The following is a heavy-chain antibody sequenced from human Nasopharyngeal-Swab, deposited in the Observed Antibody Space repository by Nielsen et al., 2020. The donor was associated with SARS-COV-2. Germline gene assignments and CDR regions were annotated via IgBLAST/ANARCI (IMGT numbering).Heavy chain of an antibody. CDR3: ARQDIVVVPAAIWLDP. Sequence: ASVKVSCKASGYTFTSYAMHWVRQAPGQRLEWMGWINAGNGNTKYSQKFQGRVTMTRDTSTSTVYMELSSLRSEDTAVYYCARQDIVVVPAAIWLDPWGQGTLVTVSS. CDR2: INAGNGNT. J-gene: IGHJ5*02. V-gene: IGHV1-3*01. CDR1: GYTFTSYA. D-gene: IGHD2-2*01.